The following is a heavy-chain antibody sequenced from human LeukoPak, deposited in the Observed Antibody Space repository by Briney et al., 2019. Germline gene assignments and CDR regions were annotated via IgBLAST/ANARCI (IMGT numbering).Heavy chain of an antibody. J-gene: IGHJ4*02. V-gene: IGHV4-31*03. CDR1: GTSISSGGYF. CDR2: IYYNGVA. Sequence: PSETLSLTCTVSGTSISSGGYFWSWIRQRPGEGLEWIAYIYYNGVASYNSSLKSRVTISVDTSKNQFSLRLSSLTAADTAVYHCVRGPLVGSHPQGPIDYWGQGTLVTVSS. D-gene: IGHD2-21*01. CDR3: VRGPLVGSHPQGPIDY.